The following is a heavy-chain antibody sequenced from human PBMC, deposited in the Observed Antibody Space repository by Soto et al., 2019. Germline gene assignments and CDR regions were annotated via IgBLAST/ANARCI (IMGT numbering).Heavy chain of an antibody. J-gene: IGHJ5*02. D-gene: IGHD3-16*01. Sequence: PGGSLRLSCAASGFTFSNYYMSWIRQAPGKGLEWVSYISNSGSTIYYADSVKGRFTISRDNAKNSLYLQMNSLRAEDAAVYYCARLYGAPWGGFDPWGQGTLVTVSS. CDR2: ISNSGSTI. V-gene: IGHV3-11*01. CDR3: ARLYGAPWGGFDP. CDR1: GFTFSNYY.